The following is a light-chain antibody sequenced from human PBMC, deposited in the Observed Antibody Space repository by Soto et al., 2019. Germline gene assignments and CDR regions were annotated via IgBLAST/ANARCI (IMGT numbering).Light chain of an antibody. CDR3: CSYAGSYTLV. V-gene: IGLV2-11*01. J-gene: IGLJ2*01. CDR2: DVT. Sequence: QSVLTQPRSVSGSHGQSVTISCTGTSSDIGDYNFVSWYQQHPDKAPKLIIYDVTKRPSGVPDRFSGSKSGSTASLTISGLQAEDEADYYCCSYAGSYTLVFGGGTKVTVL. CDR1: SSDIGDYNF.